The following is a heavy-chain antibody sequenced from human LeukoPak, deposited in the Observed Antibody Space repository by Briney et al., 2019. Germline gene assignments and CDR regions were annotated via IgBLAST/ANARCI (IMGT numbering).Heavy chain of an antibody. Sequence: GGSLRLSCAASGFTFSSYAMSWVRQAPGKGLEWVSAISGSGGSTYYADSVKGRFTISRDNSKNTLYLQMNSLRAEDTAAYYCAKDPPKFYCSSTSCYDYWGQGTLVTVSS. CDR1: GFTFSSYA. CDR2: ISGSGGST. CDR3: AKDPPKFYCSSTSCYDY. D-gene: IGHD2-2*01. J-gene: IGHJ4*02. V-gene: IGHV3-23*01.